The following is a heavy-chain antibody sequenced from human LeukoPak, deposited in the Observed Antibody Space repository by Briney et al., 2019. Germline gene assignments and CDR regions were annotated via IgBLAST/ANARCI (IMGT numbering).Heavy chain of an antibody. CDR2: IHYSEST. V-gene: IGHV4-61*08. CDR3: ASRSGSFSDALDI. D-gene: IGHD3-10*01. Sequence: SETLSLTCTVSGDSVASGGYYWNWIRQPPGKGLEWIGYIHYSESTKYNPSLKSRVTMSVDTSKNQFSLKLSSVTAADTAVYYCASRSGSFSDALDIWGQGTLVTVSS. J-gene: IGHJ3*02. CDR1: GDSVASGGYY.